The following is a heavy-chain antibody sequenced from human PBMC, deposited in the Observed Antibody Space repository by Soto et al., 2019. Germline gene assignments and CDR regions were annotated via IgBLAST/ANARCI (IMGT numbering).Heavy chain of an antibody. CDR1: GFTFSSYA. J-gene: IGHJ5*01. CDR3: AKDTRYGDYVRWFDS. D-gene: IGHD4-17*01. CDR2: ITASGGRT. V-gene: IGHV3-23*01. Sequence: EVHLLESGGGLVQPGGSLRLSCTASGFTFSSYAMTWVRQAPGRGLEGVSGITASGGRTYYADSVKDRFTISRDNSKSTLYLQMNSLRAEDTAVYYCAKDTRYGDYVRWFDSWGQGTLVTVSS.